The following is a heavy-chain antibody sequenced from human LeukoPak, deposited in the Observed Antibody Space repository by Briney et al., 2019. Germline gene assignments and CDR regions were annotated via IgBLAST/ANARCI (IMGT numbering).Heavy chain of an antibody. CDR3: TRGGISDGAHDAFDI. CDR2: IYTSGST. V-gene: IGHV4-4*07. Sequence: ASETLSLTCTVFGGSISSYYWSWIRQPAGKGLEWIGRIYTSGSTNYNPSLKSRVTMSVDTSKNQFSLKLSSVTAADTAVYYCTRGGISDGAHDAFDIWGQGTMVTVSS. CDR1: GGSISSYY. J-gene: IGHJ3*02. D-gene: IGHD4-17*01.